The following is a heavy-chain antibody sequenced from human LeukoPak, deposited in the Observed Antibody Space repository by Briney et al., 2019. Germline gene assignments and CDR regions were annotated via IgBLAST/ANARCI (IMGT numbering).Heavy chain of an antibody. J-gene: IGHJ1*01. Sequence: PSETLSLTCTVSGGSISSGSYYWSWIRQPAGKGLEWIGRIYTSGSTNYNPSLKSRVTISVDTSKNQFSLKLSSVTAADTAVYYCARVHRDSSGSQYFQHWGQGTLATVSS. CDR1: GGSISSGSYY. CDR2: IYTSGST. V-gene: IGHV4-61*02. CDR3: ARVHRDSSGSQYFQH. D-gene: IGHD6-19*01.